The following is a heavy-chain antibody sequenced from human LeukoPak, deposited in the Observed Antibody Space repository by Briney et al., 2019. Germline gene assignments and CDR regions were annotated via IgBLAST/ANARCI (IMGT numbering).Heavy chain of an antibody. CDR1: GFTFSDYD. Sequence: QPGGSLRLYCAASGFTFSDYDMHWVRQATGRGLEWVSAIGTGDDTYYSDSVRGRLTISRDDAKNSLYLQMNSLRVGDTAVYYCVREVRYSGRAFDIWGQGTMVTVSS. CDR3: VREVRYSGRAFDI. V-gene: IGHV3-13*01. CDR2: IGTGDDT. D-gene: IGHD1-26*01. J-gene: IGHJ3*02.